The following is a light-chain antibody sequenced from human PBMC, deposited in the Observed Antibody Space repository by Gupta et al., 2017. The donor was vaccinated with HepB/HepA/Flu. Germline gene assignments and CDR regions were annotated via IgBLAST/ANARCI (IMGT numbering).Light chain of an antibody. J-gene: IGLJ1*01. CDR1: NIGSKS. V-gene: IGLV3-21*04. CDR3: QVWDSSSDHHYV. Sequence: SYVLTQPPSVSVAPGKTARITCGGNNIGSKSVHCYQQKPGQAPVLVIYYDSDRPSGIPERFSGSNSGNTATLTISRVEAGDEADYYCQVWDSSSDHHYVFGTGTKVTVL. CDR2: YDS.